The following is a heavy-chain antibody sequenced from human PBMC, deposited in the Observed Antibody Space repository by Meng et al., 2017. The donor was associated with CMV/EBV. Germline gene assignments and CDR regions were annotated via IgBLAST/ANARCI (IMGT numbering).Heavy chain of an antibody. V-gene: IGHV3-48*03. J-gene: IGHJ4*02. CDR1: RFVFSNYE. D-gene: IGHD2-21*01. CDR3: ARVVVRSSSGVDY. Sequence: GGSLRLSCVVSRFVFSNYEMNWVRQAPGKGLEWLSSISSSGSTIHYADSVKGRFTISRGNAKNSLYLQMNSLRAEDSGIYYCARVVVRSSSGVDYWGQGTLVTVSS. CDR2: ISSSGSTI.